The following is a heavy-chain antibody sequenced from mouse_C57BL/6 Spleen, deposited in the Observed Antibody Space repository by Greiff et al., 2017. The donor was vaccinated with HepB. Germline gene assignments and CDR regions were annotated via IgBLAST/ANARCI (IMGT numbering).Heavy chain of an antibody. CDR3: ARRGVPYWYFDV. V-gene: IGHV1-61*01. CDR2: IYPSDSET. D-gene: IGHD2-14*01. CDR1: GYTFTSYW. J-gene: IGHJ1*03. Sequence: VKLQQPGAELVRPGSSVKLSCKASGYTFTSYWMDWVKQRPGQGLEWIGNIYPSDSETHYNQKFKDKATLTVDKSSSTAYMQLSSLTSEDSAVYYCARRGVPYWYFDVWGTGTTVTVSS.